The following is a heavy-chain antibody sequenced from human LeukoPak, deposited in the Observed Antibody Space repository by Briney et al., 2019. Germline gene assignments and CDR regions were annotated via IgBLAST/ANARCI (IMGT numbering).Heavy chain of an antibody. D-gene: IGHD6-6*01. CDR3: ARERVEYSSSYYFDY. Sequence: GGSLRLSCAASGFTFSSYWMSWVRQAPGKGLEWVANIKQDGSEKYYVDSVKGRFTISRDNAKNSLFLQLNSLRAEDTAVYYCARERVEYSSSYYFDYWGQGTLVTVSS. J-gene: IGHJ4*02. CDR1: GFTFSSYW. CDR2: IKQDGSEK. V-gene: IGHV3-7*01.